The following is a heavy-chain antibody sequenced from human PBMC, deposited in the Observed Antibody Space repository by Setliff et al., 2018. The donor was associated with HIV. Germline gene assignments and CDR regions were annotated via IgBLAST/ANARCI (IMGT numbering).Heavy chain of an antibody. D-gene: IGHD2-21*02. V-gene: IGHV4-39*07. CDR1: NGSISSSSYF. Sequence: SETLSLTCTVSNGSISSSSYFWGWIRQPPGKGLEWIGNIFYSGSTYYNPSLKSRVLISVDTSKNQFSLKLTSVTAADMALYYCTKGGGDNYGSLYFDFWGQGTLVTVSS. CDR3: TKGGGDNYGSLYFDF. J-gene: IGHJ4*02. CDR2: IFYSGST.